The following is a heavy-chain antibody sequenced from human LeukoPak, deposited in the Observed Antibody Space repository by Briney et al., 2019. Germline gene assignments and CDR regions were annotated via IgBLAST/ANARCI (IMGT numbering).Heavy chain of an antibody. CDR2: IKQDGSEK. V-gene: IGHV3-7*01. J-gene: IGHJ4*02. CDR1: GFTFSDYW. CDR3: ARSGRLDY. D-gene: IGHD2-15*01. Sequence: PGGSLRLSCAASGFTFSDYWMTWVRQAPGKGLEWVANIKQDGSEKYYVDSVKGRFTISRDNAKNSLYLQMNSLRAEDTAVYYCARSGRLDYWGQGTLVTVSS.